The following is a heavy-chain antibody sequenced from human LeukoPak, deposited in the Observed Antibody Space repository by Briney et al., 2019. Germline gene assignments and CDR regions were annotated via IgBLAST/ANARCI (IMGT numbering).Heavy chain of an antibody. Sequence: GASVKVSCKASGYTFTSYGISWVRQAPGQGLEWMGWISAYNGNTNYAQKLQGRVTMTTETSTSTAYMGLRSLRSDDTAVYYCARAFGVLGGLNWFDPWGQGTLVTVSS. J-gene: IGHJ5*02. CDR1: GYTFTSYG. V-gene: IGHV1-18*01. D-gene: IGHD3-10*01. CDR2: ISAYNGNT. CDR3: ARAFGVLGGLNWFDP.